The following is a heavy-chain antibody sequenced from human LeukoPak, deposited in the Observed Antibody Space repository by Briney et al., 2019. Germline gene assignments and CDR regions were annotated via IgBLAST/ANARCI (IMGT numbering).Heavy chain of an antibody. J-gene: IGHJ4*02. Sequence: GESLKISRKDSGYSFTSYWIGWVRQMPGKGLEWMGIIYPGDSDTRYSPSFQGQVTISADKSISTAYLQWSSLKASDTAMYYCARFESLAAAGFDYWGQGTLVTASS. V-gene: IGHV5-51*01. CDR1: GYSFTSYW. CDR3: ARFESLAAAGFDY. CDR2: IYPGDSDT. D-gene: IGHD6-13*01.